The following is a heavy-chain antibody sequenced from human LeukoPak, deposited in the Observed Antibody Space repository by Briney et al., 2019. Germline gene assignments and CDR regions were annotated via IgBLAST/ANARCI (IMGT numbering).Heavy chain of an antibody. J-gene: IGHJ5*02. CDR2: ISAYNGNT. D-gene: IGHD6-13*01. Sequence: ASVKVSCKASGYTFTSYGISWVRQAPGQGLERMGWISAYNGNTNYAQKLQGRVTMTTDTSTSTAYMELRSLRSDDTAVYYCARPVYSSSWYGFDPWGQGTLVTVSS. CDR1: GYTFTSYG. CDR3: ARPVYSSSWYGFDP. V-gene: IGHV1-18*01.